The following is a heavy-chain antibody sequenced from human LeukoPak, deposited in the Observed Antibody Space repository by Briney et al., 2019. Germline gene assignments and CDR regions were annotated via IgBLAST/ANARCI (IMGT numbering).Heavy chain of an antibody. Sequence: SETLSLTCAVYGGSFSGYYWSWIRQPPGKGLERIGEINHSGSTNYNPSLKSRVTISVDTSKNQFSLKLSSVTAADTAVYYCARGPVTMVRGVEYYYYGMDVWGQGTTVTVSS. CDR1: GGSFSGYY. J-gene: IGHJ6*02. CDR3: ARGPVTMVRGVEYYYYGMDV. V-gene: IGHV4-34*01. D-gene: IGHD3-10*01. CDR2: INHSGST.